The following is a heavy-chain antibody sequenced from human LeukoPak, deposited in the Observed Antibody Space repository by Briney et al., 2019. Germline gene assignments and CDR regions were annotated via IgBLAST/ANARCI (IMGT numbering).Heavy chain of an antibody. J-gene: IGHJ4*02. CDR3: ARDGGYSYGYCDY. CDR2: ISGSGGST. V-gene: IGHV3-23*01. Sequence: TGGSLRLSCAASGFTFSSYAMSWVRQAPGKGLEWVSAISGSGGSTYYADSVKGRFTISRDNSKNTLYLQMNSLRAEDTAVYYCARDGGYSYGYCDYWGQGTLDTVSS. CDR1: GFTFSSYA. D-gene: IGHD5-18*01.